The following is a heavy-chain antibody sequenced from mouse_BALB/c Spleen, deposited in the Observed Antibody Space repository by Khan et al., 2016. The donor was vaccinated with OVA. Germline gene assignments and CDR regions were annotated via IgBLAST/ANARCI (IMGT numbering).Heavy chain of an antibody. CDR1: GYSFTAYY. CDR3: ARGYDFFAS. V-gene: IGHV1-26*01. J-gene: IGHJ3*01. CDR2: INPNTYNI. Sequence: VQLQQSGPDLVKTGASVKISCMASGYSFTAYYMNWVRLSPGKSLECIGRINPNTYNINYNQKFKGKAIFTVDTSSSTAYMELRSLTSEDSAVYFCARGYDFFASWGQGTLVTVSA. D-gene: IGHD2-14*01.